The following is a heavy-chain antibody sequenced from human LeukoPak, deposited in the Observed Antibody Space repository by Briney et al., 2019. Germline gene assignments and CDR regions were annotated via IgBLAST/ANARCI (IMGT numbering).Heavy chain of an antibody. CDR3: ARRSGHPFHYYYGMDV. V-gene: IGHV4-34*01. Sequence: SETLSLTCAVYGGSFSGYYWSWIRQPPGKGLEWIGEINHSGSTNYNPSLKSRVTISVDTSKNQFSLKLSSVTAADTAVYYCARRSGHPFHYYYGMDVWGQGTTVTVSS. D-gene: IGHD6-19*01. J-gene: IGHJ6*02. CDR1: GGSFSGYY. CDR2: INHSGST.